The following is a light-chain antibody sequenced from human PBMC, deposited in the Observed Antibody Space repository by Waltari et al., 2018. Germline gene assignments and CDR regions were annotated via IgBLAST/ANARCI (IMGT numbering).Light chain of an antibody. Sequence: QSALTQPASVSGSPGQSVTISCTGTISDVGGYNYVSWYQHHPGKAPKLMIYDVSIRPSGVSNRFSGSNSANTASLTISGLQAEDEAEYYCSSYTSSRTRVFGGGTKLTVL. CDR1: ISDVGGYNY. V-gene: IGLV2-14*03. CDR3: SSYTSSRTRV. J-gene: IGLJ3*02. CDR2: DVS.